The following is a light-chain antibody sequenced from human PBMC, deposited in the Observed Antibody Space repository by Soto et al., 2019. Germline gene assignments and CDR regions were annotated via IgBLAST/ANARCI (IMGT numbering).Light chain of an antibody. V-gene: IGKV3-11*01. CDR2: EAS. J-gene: IGKJ5*01. Sequence: EIVLTQSPATLSLSPGERATLSCRASQSVSSYLAWYQQKPGQAPRLLIYEASNRATGIPARFSGSGSGTDFTLTISRREPEDFAVYYRQQRSNWLPLTFGQGTRLEIK. CDR3: QQRSNWLPLT. CDR1: QSVSSY.